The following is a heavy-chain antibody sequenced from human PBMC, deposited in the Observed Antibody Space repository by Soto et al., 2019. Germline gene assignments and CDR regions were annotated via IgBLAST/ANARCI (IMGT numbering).Heavy chain of an antibody. J-gene: IGHJ6*02. CDR2: IDPRDSDT. Sequence: GASLTISCKGPGYSFTSYWIGCVRQMPGKGLESMGRIDPRDSDTRYSPSFQGQVTISADKSISTAYLQWSSLKASDTAMYYCARLARIGYCSSTSCYKHYYYGMDVWGQGTTVTVSS. V-gene: IGHV5-51*01. CDR3: ARLARIGYCSSTSCYKHYYYGMDV. D-gene: IGHD2-2*02. CDR1: GYSFTSYW.